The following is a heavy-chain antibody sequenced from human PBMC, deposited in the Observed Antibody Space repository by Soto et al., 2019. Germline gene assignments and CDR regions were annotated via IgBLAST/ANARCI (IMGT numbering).Heavy chain of an antibody. CDR1: GFTCSDYY. D-gene: IGHD2-15*01. V-gene: IGHV3-11*01. CDR2: ISSSGTGI. Sequence: RGSLRLSCAASGFTCSDYYMTWIRQAPGKGLEWVSYISSSGTGIYYPDSVKGRFTISRDNAKNSLYLQMSSLRAEDTAVYYCARAYSDAFDIWGQGTMVTVSS. CDR3: ARAYSDAFDI. J-gene: IGHJ3*02.